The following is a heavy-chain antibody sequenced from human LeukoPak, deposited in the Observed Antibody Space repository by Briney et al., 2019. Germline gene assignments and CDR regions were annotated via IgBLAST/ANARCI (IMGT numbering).Heavy chain of an antibody. CDR1: GGSISSGSYY. CDR2: IYYSGST. V-gene: IGHV4-61*01. Sequence: SETLSLTCTVSGGSISSGSYYWSWIRQPPGKGLEWIGYIYYSGSTNYNPSLKSRVTISVDTSKNQFSLKLSSVTAADTAVYYCARGTDYIDYWGQGTLVTVSS. J-gene: IGHJ4*02. CDR3: ARGTDYIDY.